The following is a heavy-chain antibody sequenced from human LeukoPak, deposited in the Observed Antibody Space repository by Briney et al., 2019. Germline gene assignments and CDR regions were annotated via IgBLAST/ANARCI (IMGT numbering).Heavy chain of an antibody. V-gene: IGHV3-15*01. CDR2: IKSKTDGGTT. CDR3: IRHYKAYYFDY. D-gene: IGHD4-11*01. Sequence: PGGSLRLSCAASGFTFSNAWMSWVRQAPGKGLEWVGRIKSKTDGGTTDYAAPVKGRFTISRDDSKNTLYLQMNSLKTEDTAVYYCIRHYKAYYFDYWGQGTLVTVSS. J-gene: IGHJ4*02. CDR1: GFTFSNAW.